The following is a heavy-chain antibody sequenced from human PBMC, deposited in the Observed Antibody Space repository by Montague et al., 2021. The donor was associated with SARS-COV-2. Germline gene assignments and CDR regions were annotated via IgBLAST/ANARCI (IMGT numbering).Heavy chain of an antibody. CDR3: ARAGGYRDAFDI. D-gene: IGHD3-22*01. CDR1: GFTFSSYS. CDR2: ISYDGSNK. V-gene: IGHV3-30-3*01. Sequence: SLRLSCAASGFTFSSYSMHWVRQAPGKGLEWVAVISYDGSNKYYADSVKGRFIIPRDNSKNTLYLQMNSLRAEDTAVYYCARAGGYRDAFDIWGQGTTVTVSS. J-gene: IGHJ3*02.